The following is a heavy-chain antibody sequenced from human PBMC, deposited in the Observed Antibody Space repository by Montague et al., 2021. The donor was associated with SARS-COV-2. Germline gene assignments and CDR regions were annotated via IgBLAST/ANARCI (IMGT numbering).Heavy chain of an antibody. D-gene: IGHD5-18*01. CDR1: GFTFSSYW. CDR2: IKQDGSEK. CDR3: ARDMGVGYSYGQYYYYGMDV. J-gene: IGHJ6*02. V-gene: IGHV3-7*01. Sequence: SLRLSCAASGFTFSSYWMSWVRQAPGKGLEWVANIKQDGSEKYYVDSVKGRFTISRDNAKNSLYLQMNSLRAEDTAVYYCARDMGVGYSYGQYYYYGMDVRGQGTTVTVSS.